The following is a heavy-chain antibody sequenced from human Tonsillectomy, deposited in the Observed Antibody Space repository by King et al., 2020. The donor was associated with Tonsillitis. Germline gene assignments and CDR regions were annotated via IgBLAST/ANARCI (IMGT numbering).Heavy chain of an antibody. Sequence: VQLVESGGGLVKPGGSLRLSCAASGFTFSDYYMSWIRQAPGKGLEGVSYITSSGGTTYYADSVKGRFTISRDNAQNSLYLKMNSLRAEDTAVYYCARRGVVAAGSGGVYFQHWGQGTLVTVSS. D-gene: IGHD2-2*01. V-gene: IGHV3-11*01. CDR2: ITSSGGTT. J-gene: IGHJ1*01. CDR1: GFTFSDYY. CDR3: ARRGVVAAGSGGVYFQH.